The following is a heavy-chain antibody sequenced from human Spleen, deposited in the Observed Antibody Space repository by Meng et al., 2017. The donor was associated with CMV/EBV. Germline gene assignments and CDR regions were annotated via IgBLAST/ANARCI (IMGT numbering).Heavy chain of an antibody. Sequence: GESLKISCAASGFTFSDYYMSWIRQAPGKGLEWVSYISSSGSTIYFADSVKGRFTISRDNSKNTLYLEMKSLRAEDTAVYYCLADVVFWGQGALVTVSS. D-gene: IGHD2-21*01. CDR2: ISSSGSTI. J-gene: IGHJ4*02. V-gene: IGHV3-11*04. CDR1: GFTFSDYY. CDR3: LADVVF.